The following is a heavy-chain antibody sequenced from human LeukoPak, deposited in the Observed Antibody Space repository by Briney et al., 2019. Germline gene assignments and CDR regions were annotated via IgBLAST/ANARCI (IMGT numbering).Heavy chain of an antibody. CDR2: IGHNGDST. CDR3: ATGGRSGVAFES. Sequence: GGSLRLSCSASGFSFSDYSMNWIRQAPGKRLEYVSGIGHNGDSTRYADSVKGRFTISRDNSKNTLYLQMNSLRAEDTAVYYCATGGRSGVAFESWGQGTLVTVSS. J-gene: IGHJ4*02. V-gene: IGHV3-64*04. CDR1: GFSFSDYS. D-gene: IGHD2-15*01.